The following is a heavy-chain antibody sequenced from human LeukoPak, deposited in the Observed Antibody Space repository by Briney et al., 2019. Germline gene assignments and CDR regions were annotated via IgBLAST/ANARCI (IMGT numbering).Heavy chain of an antibody. V-gene: IGHV3-23*01. CDR2: ITISGGST. CDR1: GFTFTNYA. Sequence: PGGSLRLSCAASGFTFTNYAMTWVRQAPGKGLEWVSIITISGGSTYYADSVKGRFTISRDNSKNTLYLQMNNLRAEDTAVYYCARLRPTTGTTLGGYYFDYWGQGTLVTVSS. CDR3: ARLRPTTGTTLGGYYFDY. D-gene: IGHD1-1*01. J-gene: IGHJ4*02.